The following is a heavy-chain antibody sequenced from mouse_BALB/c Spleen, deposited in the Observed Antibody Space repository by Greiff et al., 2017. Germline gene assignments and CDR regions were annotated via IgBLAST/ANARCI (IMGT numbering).Heavy chain of an antibody. Sequence: VMLVESGPGLVAPSQSLSITCTVSGFSLTSYGVHWVRQPPGKGLEWLGVIWAGGSTNYNSALMSRLSISKDNSKSQVFLKMNSLQTDDTAMYYCARDQDDGYPFAYWGQGTLVTVSA. D-gene: IGHD2-3*01. V-gene: IGHV2-9*02. CDR3: ARDQDDGYPFAY. CDR1: GFSLTSYG. CDR2: IWAGGST. J-gene: IGHJ3*01.